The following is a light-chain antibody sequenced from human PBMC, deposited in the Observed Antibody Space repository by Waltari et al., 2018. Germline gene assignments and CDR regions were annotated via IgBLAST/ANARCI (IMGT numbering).Light chain of an antibody. Sequence: YEMTQPPSVSVSPGQTASITCSGDNLQYKYVYWYQHKPGKSPLLILYRDIERPSGIPVRFSGSNAGNTATLTISETQAMDEADYYCQAWDTSTGVVFGGGTKLTVL. CDR2: RDI. J-gene: IGLJ2*01. CDR3: QAWDTSTGVV. CDR1: NLQYKY. V-gene: IGLV3-1*01.